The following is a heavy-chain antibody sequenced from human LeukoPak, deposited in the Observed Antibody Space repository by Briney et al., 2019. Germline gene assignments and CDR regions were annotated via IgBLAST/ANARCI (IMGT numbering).Heavy chain of an antibody. CDR2: IYYSGST. CDR1: GGSISSGDYY. Sequence: SQTLSLTCTVSGGSISSGDYYWSWIRQPPGKGLEWIGYIYYSGSTYYNPSLKSRVTISVDTSKNQFSLKRSSVTAADTAVYYCARDLLAYDAFDIWGQGTMVTVSS. V-gene: IGHV4-30-4*01. CDR3: ARDLLAYDAFDI. J-gene: IGHJ3*02.